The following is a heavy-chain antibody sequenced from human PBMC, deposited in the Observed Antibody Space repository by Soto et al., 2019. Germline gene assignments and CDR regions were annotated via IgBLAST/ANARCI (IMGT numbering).Heavy chain of an antibody. CDR1: GFTFTDYA. Sequence: QVQLVQSGAEVRKPGASVKVSCKASGFTFTDYAIHWLRQAPGQRLEWMGWINAANGNTKSSEKLQDRVTITRDTSATTVYMELSSLRSEDAAVYYCAREFPSLSSTWREHFQPWGQGTLVTVSS. CDR2: INAANGNT. J-gene: IGHJ1*01. D-gene: IGHD6-13*01. CDR3: AREFPSLSSTWREHFQP. V-gene: IGHV1-3*01.